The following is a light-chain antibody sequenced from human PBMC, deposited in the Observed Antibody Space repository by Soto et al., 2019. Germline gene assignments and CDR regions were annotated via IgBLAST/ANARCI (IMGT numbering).Light chain of an antibody. CDR3: LSCTSPDKAV. V-gene: IGLV2-14*01. CDR2: EVT. J-gene: IGLJ1*01. CDR1: SSDVGTCNY. Sequence: QSVLTQPASVSGSPGQSITISCTGASSDVGTCNYVSWYQQHPGKAPKLMIYEVTNRPSGISNRFSGSKSGNTASLTISGLQADDEADYYCLSCTSPDKAVFGTGTKLTVL.